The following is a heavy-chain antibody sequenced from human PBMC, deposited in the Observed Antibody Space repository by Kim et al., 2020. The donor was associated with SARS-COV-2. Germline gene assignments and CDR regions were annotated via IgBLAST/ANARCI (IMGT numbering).Heavy chain of an antibody. CDR2: ISYDGSNK. CDR1: GFTFSSYA. J-gene: IGHJ4*02. D-gene: IGHD6-13*01. Sequence: GGSLRLSCAASGFTFSSYAMHWVRQAPGKGLEWVAVISYDGSNKYYADSVKGRFTISRDNSKNTLYLQMNSLRAEDTAVYYCAREKGVAAASFDYWGQGTLVTVSS. CDR3: AREKGVAAASFDY. V-gene: IGHV3-30*04.